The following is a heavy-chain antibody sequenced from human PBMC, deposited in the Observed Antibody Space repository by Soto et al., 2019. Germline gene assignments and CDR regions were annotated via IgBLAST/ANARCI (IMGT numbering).Heavy chain of an antibody. V-gene: IGHV1-69*13. CDR3: ATQGYSSGWEDYYYYYGMDV. Sequence: GASVKVSCKASGGTFSSYAISWVRQAPVQGLEWMGGIIPIFGTANYAQKFQGRVTITADESTSTAYMELSSLRSEDTAVYYCATQGYSSGWEDYYYYYGMDVWGQGTTVTVSS. D-gene: IGHD6-19*01. J-gene: IGHJ6*02. CDR1: GGTFSSYA. CDR2: IIPIFGTA.